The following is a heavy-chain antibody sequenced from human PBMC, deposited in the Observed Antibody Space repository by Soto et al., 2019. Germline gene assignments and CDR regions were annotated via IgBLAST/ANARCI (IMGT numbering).Heavy chain of an antibody. CDR1: GGSISSYY. CDR3: ARDGYTVTPNYYYGMDV. V-gene: IGHV4-59*01. Sequence: QVQLQESGPGLVKPSETLSLTCTVSGGSISSYYWSWIRQPPGKGLEWIGYIYYSGSTNYNPSLKSRVTISVDPSKNQFSLKLSSVTAADTAVYYCARDGYTVTPNYYYGMDVWGQGTTVTVSS. CDR2: IYYSGST. D-gene: IGHD4-4*01. J-gene: IGHJ6*02.